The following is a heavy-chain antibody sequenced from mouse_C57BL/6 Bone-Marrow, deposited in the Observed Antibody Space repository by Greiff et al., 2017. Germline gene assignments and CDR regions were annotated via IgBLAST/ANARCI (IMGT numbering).Heavy chain of an antibody. CDR2: IYIGNGYT. V-gene: IGHV1-58*01. CDR3: ARSSFGDCGSSFWFAY. CDR1: GYTFTSYG. D-gene: IGHD1-1*01. Sequence: DVQLQESGAELVRPGSSVKMSCKTSGYTFTSYGINWVKQRPGQGLEWIGYIYIGNGYTEYNEKFKGKATLTSDTSSSTAYMQLSSLTSEDSAIYFCARSSFGDCGSSFWFAYWGQGTLVTVSA. J-gene: IGHJ3*01.